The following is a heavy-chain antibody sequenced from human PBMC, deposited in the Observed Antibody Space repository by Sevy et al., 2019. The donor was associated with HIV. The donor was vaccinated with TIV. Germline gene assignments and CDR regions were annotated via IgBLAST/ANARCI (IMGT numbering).Heavy chain of an antibody. J-gene: IGHJ4*02. CDR2: IYYSGST. CDR1: GGSISSSSYY. D-gene: IGHD3-22*01. V-gene: IGHV4-39*01. CDR3: ARHRGGAGYYYDSSGPTLTDY. Sequence: SQTLSLTCTVSGGSISSSSYYWGWIRQPPGKGLEWIGSIYYSGSTYYKPSLKSRVTISVDTSKNQFSLKLSSVTAADTAVYYCARHRGGAGYYYDSSGPTLTDYWGQGTLVTVSS.